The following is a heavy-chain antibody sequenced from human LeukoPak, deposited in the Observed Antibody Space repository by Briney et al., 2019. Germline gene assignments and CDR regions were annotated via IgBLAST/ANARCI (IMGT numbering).Heavy chain of an antibody. V-gene: IGHV3-9*01. D-gene: IGHD6-13*01. CDR3: ARDYIPAAGTGTWGFDP. CDR1: GFTFDDYA. CDR2: ISWNSGSI. Sequence: PGGSLRLSCAASGFTFDDYAMHWVRQAPGKGLEWVSGISWNSGSIGYADSVKGRFTISRDNAKNSLYRQMNSLRAEDTALYYCARDYIPAAGTGTWGFDPWGQGTLVTVSS. J-gene: IGHJ5*02.